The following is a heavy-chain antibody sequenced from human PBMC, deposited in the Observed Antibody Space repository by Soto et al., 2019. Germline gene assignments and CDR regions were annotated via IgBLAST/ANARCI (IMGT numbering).Heavy chain of an antibody. CDR3: ARRGYXSSWYYYYYYGMDV. J-gene: IGHJ6*02. V-gene: IGHV1-8*01. CDR1: GYTFTSYD. Sequence: ASVKVSCKASGYTFTSYDINWVRQATGQGLEWMGWMNPNSGNTGYAQKFQGRVTMTRNTSISTAYMELSSLRSEDTAVYYCARRGYXSSWYYYYYYGMDVWGQGTTVTV. D-gene: IGHD6-13*01. CDR2: MNPNSGNT.